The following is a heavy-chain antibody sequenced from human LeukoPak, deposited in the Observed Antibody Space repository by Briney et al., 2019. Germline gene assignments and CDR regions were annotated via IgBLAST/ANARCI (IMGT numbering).Heavy chain of an antibody. Sequence: ASVKVSCKASGYTFTDYFIHWVGQAHGQGDEWMGRINVNSGGTNTNYAQDFHGRVTMTRDTSISTAYMELSRLTSDDTAVYYCARDLSSTSTWELDYWGQGTLVTVSS. J-gene: IGHJ4*02. CDR3: ARDLSSTSTWELDY. D-gene: IGHD1-26*01. CDR1: GYTFTDYF. CDR2: INVNSGGTNT. V-gene: IGHV1-2*06.